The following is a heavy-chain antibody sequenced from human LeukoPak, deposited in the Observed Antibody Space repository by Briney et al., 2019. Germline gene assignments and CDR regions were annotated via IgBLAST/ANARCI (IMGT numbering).Heavy chain of an antibody. Sequence: PGGSLRLSCAASGFTFSSYVMNWVRQAPGKGLEWVSYISSSGSTIYYADSVKGRFTISRDNAKNSLYLQMNSLRAEDTAVYYCARDGLYSYGPGDKYFDYWGQGTLVTVSS. CDR1: GFTFSSYV. D-gene: IGHD5-18*01. CDR3: ARDGLYSYGPGDKYFDY. J-gene: IGHJ4*02. CDR2: ISSSGSTI. V-gene: IGHV3-48*03.